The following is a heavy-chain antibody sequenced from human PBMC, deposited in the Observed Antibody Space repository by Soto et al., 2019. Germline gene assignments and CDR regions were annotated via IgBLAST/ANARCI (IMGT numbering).Heavy chain of an antibody. J-gene: IGHJ4*02. CDR1: GYTFASHY. Sequence: QVQLVQSGAEVKKPGASVKVSCQASGYTFASHYIHWVRQAPGQGLEWMGVINPNGGNTRYAQRFQDRLTLTTDTPTNTVYLDLSSMSSDDTAVYYCGRDTSGFDYWAREPWSPSPQ. CDR3: GRDTSGFDY. V-gene: IGHV1-46*01. CDR2: INPNGGNT.